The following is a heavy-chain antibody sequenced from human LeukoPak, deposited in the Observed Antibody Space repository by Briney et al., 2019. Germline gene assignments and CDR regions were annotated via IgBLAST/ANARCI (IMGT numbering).Heavy chain of an antibody. CDR1: GFTFSSYA. CDR3: AKLYDILTGYFDY. CDR2: ISGSGGST. V-gene: IGHV3-23*01. J-gene: IGHJ4*02. Sequence: GGSLRLSCAASGFTFSSYAMSWVRQAPGKGLEWVSAISGSGGSTYYADSVKGRFTISRDNSKNTLYLQMNSLGAEDTAVYYCAKLYDILTGYFDYWGQGTLVTVSS. D-gene: IGHD3-9*01.